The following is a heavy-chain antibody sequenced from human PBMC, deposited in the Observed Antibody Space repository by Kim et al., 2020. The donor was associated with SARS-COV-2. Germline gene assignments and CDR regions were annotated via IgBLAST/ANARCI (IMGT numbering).Heavy chain of an antibody. CDR3: ARGGDYYGSGTQGGY. CDR2: IYPGDSDT. V-gene: IGHV5-51*01. D-gene: IGHD3-10*01. Sequence: GESLKISCKGSGYSFTSYWIGWVRQMPGKGLEWMGIIYPGDSDTRYSPSFQGQVTISADKSISTAYLQWSSLKASDTAMYYCARGGDYYGSGTQGGYWGQGTLVTVSS. J-gene: IGHJ4*02. CDR1: GYSFTSYW.